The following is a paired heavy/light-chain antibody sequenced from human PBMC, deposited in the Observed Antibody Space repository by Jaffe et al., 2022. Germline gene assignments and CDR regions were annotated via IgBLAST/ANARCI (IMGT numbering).Light chain of an antibody. CDR3: QQYNSYPYT. CDR1: QTIGSW. Sequence: DIQMTQSPSTLSASVGDRVTITCRASQTIGSWLAWYLQKPGKAPNLLIYKASSLQSGVPWRFSGTGSGTEFTLTISSLQPDDFATYYCQQYNSYPYTFGQGTKLEIK. J-gene: IGKJ2*01. CDR2: KAS. V-gene: IGKV1-5*03.
Heavy chain of an antibody. CDR2: IYHSGIT. V-gene: IGHV4-59*13. D-gene: IGHD2-21*01. CDR1: GASITTYY. Sequence: QVQLQESGPRLVKPSETLSLTCTVSGASITTYYWSWIRQPPGRGLEWIGYIYHSGITNYNPSLKSRVTISLDTSKNQFSLKLTSVTSADTAVYFCARDMWDPTYCGGGNCFPEPGRGWFDPWGQGSLVTVSS. J-gene: IGHJ5*02. CDR3: ARDMWDPTYCGGGNCFPEPGRGWFDP.